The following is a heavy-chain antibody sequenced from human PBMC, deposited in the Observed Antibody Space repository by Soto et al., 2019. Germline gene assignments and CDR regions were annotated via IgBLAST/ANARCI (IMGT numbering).Heavy chain of an antibody. CDR2: ITDTGGDT. D-gene: IGHD3-10*01. V-gene: IGHV3-23*01. CDR3: ARGSTDSYPGSRIFDF. CDR1: GITFGSRA. J-gene: IGHJ4*02. Sequence: PGGSLRLSGVASGITFGSRAISWVRQAPWEGLEWVSTITDTGGDTKYADSVRGRFTMSRDNSKKTLYLQMNSLRVEDSALYYCARGSTDSYPGSRIFDFWGRGTLVTVSS.